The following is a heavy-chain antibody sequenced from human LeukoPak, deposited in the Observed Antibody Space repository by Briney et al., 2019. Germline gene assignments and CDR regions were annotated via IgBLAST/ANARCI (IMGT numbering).Heavy chain of an antibody. CDR2: IYSGGST. Sequence: PGGSLRLSCAASGFTLSSNYMSWVRQAPGKGLEWVSVIYSGGSTYYADSVKGRFTIPRDNSKNTLYLQMNSLRAEDTAVYYCARVGSSGYYFGYYYYYYMDVWGKGTTVTVSS. V-gene: IGHV3-53*01. D-gene: IGHD3-22*01. CDR1: GFTLSSNY. J-gene: IGHJ6*03. CDR3: ARVGSSGYYFGYYYYYYMDV.